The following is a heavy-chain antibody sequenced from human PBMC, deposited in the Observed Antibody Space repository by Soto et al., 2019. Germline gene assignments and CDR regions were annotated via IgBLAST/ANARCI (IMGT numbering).Heavy chain of an antibody. D-gene: IGHD5-12*01. V-gene: IGHV1-46*01. J-gene: IGHJ4*02. CDR1: GYTFTNYH. CDR2: INPSDGGT. CDR3: ARVAHQPLDY. Sequence: GASVKVSCKTSGYTFTNYHIHWVRQAPGQGLEWLGIINPSDGGTGYAQKFQGRVTMTRDTSTSTVYMDMSSLRSEDTAVYYCARVAHQPLDYWGLGTRVTVSS.